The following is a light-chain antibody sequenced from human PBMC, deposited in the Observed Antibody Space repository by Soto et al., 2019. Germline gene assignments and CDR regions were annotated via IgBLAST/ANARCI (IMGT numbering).Light chain of an antibody. V-gene: IGLV2-14*01. CDR3: NSYTSSSTYV. Sequence: QSALTQPASVSGSPGQSITISCTGTSSDVGAYNYVSWYQHHPGKAPKLMIYEVSNRPSGGSNRFSGSKSGNTASLTISGLQAEDEADYYCNSYTSSSTYVFGTGTKVTVL. CDR1: SSDVGAYNY. CDR2: EVS. J-gene: IGLJ1*01.